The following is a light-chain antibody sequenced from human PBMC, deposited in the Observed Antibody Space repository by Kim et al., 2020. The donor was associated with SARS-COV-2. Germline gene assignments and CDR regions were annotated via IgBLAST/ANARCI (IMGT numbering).Light chain of an antibody. J-gene: IGKJ1*01. Sequence: EIVLTQSPGTLSLSPGERATLSCRASQSVSSSYLAWDQQIPGQAPRLLIYGASTRTTGIPDRFSGSGSGTGFTRTISRLEPEDFAVYYCQEYGSSPWAFGQGTKVDLK. CDR3: QEYGSSPWA. CDR1: QSVSSSY. CDR2: GAS. V-gene: IGKV3-20*01.